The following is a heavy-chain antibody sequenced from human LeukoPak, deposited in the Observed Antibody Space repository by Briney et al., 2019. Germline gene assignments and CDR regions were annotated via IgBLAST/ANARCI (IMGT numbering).Heavy chain of an antibody. CDR1: GGSFSGYS. V-gene: IGHV4-30-2*01. CDR2: IYHSGST. D-gene: IGHD4-17*01. CDR3: ARAYGDYGGLDY. J-gene: IGHJ4*02. Sequence: PSETLSLTCAVYGGSFSGYSWSWIRQPPGKGLEWIGYIYHSGSTYYNPSLKSRVTISVDRSKNQFSLKLSSVTAADTAVYYCARAYGDYGGLDYWGQGTLVTVSS.